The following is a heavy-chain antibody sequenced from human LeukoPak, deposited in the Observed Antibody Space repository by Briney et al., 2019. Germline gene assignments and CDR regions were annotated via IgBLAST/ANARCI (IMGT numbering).Heavy chain of an antibody. Sequence: PGGSLRLSCAASGFTVSSNYMSWVCQAPGKGLEWVSVIYSGGSTYYADSVKGRFTISRDNSKNTLYLQMNSLRAEDTAVYYCARGDSSGYYYFDYWGQGTLVTVSS. CDR3: ARGDSSGYYYFDY. J-gene: IGHJ4*02. V-gene: IGHV3-53*01. CDR2: IYSGGST. D-gene: IGHD3-22*01. CDR1: GFTVSSNY.